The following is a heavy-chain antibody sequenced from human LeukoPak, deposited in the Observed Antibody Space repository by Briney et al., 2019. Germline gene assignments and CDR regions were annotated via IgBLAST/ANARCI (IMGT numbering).Heavy chain of an antibody. CDR1: PGYGFTTHW. CDR2: ISSSSSTI. J-gene: IGHJ4*02. Sequence: PGGSLRLSCVTSPGYGFTTHWMNWVRQAPGKGLEWVSYISSSSSTIYYADSVKGRFTISRDNAKNSLYLQMNSLRAEDTAVYYCARFRSRGRWGQGTLVTVSS. CDR3: ARFRSRGR. D-gene: IGHD3-10*01. V-gene: IGHV3-48*01.